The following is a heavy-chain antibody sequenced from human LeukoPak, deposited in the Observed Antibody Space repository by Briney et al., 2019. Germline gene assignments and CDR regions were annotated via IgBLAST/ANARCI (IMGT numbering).Heavy chain of an antibody. J-gene: IGHJ4*02. Sequence: GGSLRLSCAASGFTFSSYAMSWVRQAPGKGLEWVSAISGSGGSTYYADSVKGRFTISRDNAKNSLYLQMNSLRAEDTAVYYCARAQAQRITMVWGVIDYWGQGTLVTVSS. CDR1: GFTFSSYA. CDR2: ISGSGGST. V-gene: IGHV3-23*01. CDR3: ARAQAQRITMVWGVIDY. D-gene: IGHD3-10*01.